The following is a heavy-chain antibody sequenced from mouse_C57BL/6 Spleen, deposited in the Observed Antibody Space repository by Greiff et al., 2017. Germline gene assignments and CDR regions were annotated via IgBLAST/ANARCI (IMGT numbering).Heavy chain of an antibody. CDR2: ISNLAYSI. J-gene: IGHJ1*03. CDR3: ARRGVHWYFDV. CDR1: GFTFSDYG. V-gene: IGHV5-15*01. Sequence: EVKLMESGGGLVQPGGSLKLSCAASGFTFSDYGMAWVRQAPRKGPEWVAFISNLAYSIYYADTVTGRFTISRENAKNTLYLEMSSLRSEDTAMYYCARRGVHWYFDVWGTGTTVTVSS.